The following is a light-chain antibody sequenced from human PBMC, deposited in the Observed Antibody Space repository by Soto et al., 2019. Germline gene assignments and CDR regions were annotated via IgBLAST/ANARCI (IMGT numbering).Light chain of an antibody. Sequence: EIVLTQSPATLSLSPGERATVSCSASQSVSSYLAWYQQKPGQAPRLLIYDAFNRATGIPARFSGSRSGTDFTFTISSLEPESVAVYYCEPRCNWRLTFGGGTKVEIK. CDR1: QSVSSY. J-gene: IGKJ4*01. CDR2: DAF. V-gene: IGKV3-11*01. CDR3: EPRCNWRLT.